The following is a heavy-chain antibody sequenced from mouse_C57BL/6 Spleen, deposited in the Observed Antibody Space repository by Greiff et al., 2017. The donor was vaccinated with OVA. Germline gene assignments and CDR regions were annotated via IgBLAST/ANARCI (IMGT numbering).Heavy chain of an antibody. J-gene: IGHJ3*01. CDR3: ARSGYYGSSYWFAY. Sequence: VQLQQSGPELVKPGASVKIPCKASGYTFTDYNMDWVKQSHGKSLEWIGDINPNNGGTIYNQTFKGKATLTVDKSSSTAYMELRSLTSEDTAVYYCARSGYYGSSYWFAYWGQGTLVTVSA. CDR1: GYTFTDYN. CDR2: INPNNGGT. V-gene: IGHV1-18*01. D-gene: IGHD1-1*01.